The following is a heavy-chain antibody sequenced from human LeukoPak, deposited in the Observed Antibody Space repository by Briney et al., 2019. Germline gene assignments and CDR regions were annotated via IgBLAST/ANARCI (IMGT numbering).Heavy chain of an antibody. J-gene: IGHJ5*02. CDR2: ISSSSSYI. V-gene: IGHV3-21*01. D-gene: IGHD3-10*01. CDR3: AKDYSKTSYYGSGTYYRPNWFDP. CDR1: GFTFSSYS. Sequence: GGSLRLSCAASGFTFSSYSMNWVRQAPGKGLEWVSSISSSSSYIYYADSVKGRFTISRDNAKNSLYLQMNSLRAEDTAVYYCAKDYSKTSYYGSGTYYRPNWFDPWGQGTLVTVSS.